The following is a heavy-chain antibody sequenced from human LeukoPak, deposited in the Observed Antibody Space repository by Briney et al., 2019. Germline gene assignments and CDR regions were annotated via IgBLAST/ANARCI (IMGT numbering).Heavy chain of an antibody. D-gene: IGHD3-10*01. J-gene: IGHJ4*02. V-gene: IGHV3-21*01. Sequence: GGSLRLSCAASGFTFSSYSMSWVRQAPGKGLEWVSCISNSNDYIYYVASVKGRFTISRDNAKNSLYLQMNSLRVEDTAVYYCARERFHGSGAPKFDYWGRGILVTVSS. CDR3: ARERFHGSGAPKFDY. CDR2: ISNSNDYI. CDR1: GFTFSSYS.